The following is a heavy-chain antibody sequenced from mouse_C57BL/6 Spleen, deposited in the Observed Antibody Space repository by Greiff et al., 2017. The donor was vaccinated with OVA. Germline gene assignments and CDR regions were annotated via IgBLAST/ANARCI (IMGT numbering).Heavy chain of an antibody. Sequence: VKLQQPGAELVKPGASVKLSCKASGYTFTSYWMQWVKQRPGQGLEWIGEIDPSDSYTNYNQKFKGKATLTVDTSSSTAYMQLSSLTSEDSAVYYCARSITTVVEDYWGQGTTLTVSS. CDR3: ARSITTVVEDY. V-gene: IGHV1-50*01. CDR1: GYTFTSYW. CDR2: IDPSDSYT. D-gene: IGHD1-1*01. J-gene: IGHJ2*01.